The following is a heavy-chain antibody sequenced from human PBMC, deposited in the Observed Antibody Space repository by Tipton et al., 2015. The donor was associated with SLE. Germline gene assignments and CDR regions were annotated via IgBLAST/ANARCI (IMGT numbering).Heavy chain of an antibody. CDR1: GFSIINGYY. J-gene: IGHJ4*02. D-gene: IGHD6-19*01. V-gene: IGHV4-38-2*02. CDR2: FYHSGSI. CDR3: AKTVAGAAYLFDL. Sequence: TLSLTCTVSGFSIINGYYWGWIRQSPGKGLEWIGSFYHSGSIYYNPSLNSRVTISLDTSKNQFSLRLTSVTAADTAVYYCAKTVAGAAYLFDLWGQGTLVTVSS.